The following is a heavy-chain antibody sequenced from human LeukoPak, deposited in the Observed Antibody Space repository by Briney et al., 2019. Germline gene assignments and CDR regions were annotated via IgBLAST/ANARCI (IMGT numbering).Heavy chain of an antibody. D-gene: IGHD3-22*01. CDR1: GFTFSSYW. CDR3: ARAEYYDSSGYYFGVDAFDI. CDR2: IKQDGSEK. Sequence: PGGSLRLSCAASGFTFSSYWMSWVRQAPGKGLEWVANIKQDGSEKYYVDSVKGRFTISRDNAKISLYLQMNSLRAEDTAVYYCARAEYYDSSGYYFGVDAFDIWGQGTMVTVSS. J-gene: IGHJ3*02. V-gene: IGHV3-7*03.